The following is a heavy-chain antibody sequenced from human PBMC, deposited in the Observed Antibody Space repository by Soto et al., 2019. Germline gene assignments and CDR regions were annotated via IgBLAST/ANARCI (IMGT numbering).Heavy chain of an antibody. Sequence: QVQLVESGGGVVQPGRSLRLSCAASGFTFSSYGMHWVRQAPGKGLEWVAVIWYDGSNKYYADSVKGRFTISRDNSKHTLDPQMKDLRAEDTGVYYCAGDRSGYRYVGFYYLGQGTLVTVPS. CDR1: GFTFSSYG. V-gene: IGHV3-33*01. D-gene: IGHD5-18*01. J-gene: IGHJ4*02. CDR2: IWYDGSNK. CDR3: AGDRSGYRYVGFYY.